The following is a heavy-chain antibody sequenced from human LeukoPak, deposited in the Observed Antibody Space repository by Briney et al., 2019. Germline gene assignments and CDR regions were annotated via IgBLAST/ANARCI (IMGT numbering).Heavy chain of an antibody. CDR1: GFTFSSYA. D-gene: IGHD1-26*01. Sequence: PGGSLRLSCAASGFTFSSYAMSWVRQAPGKGLEWVSAISGSGGSTYYADSVKGRFTISRDNSKNTLYLQMNSLRAEDTAVYYCAKGGSYPSDYYYYYMDVWGQGSLVTVS. V-gene: IGHV3-23*01. J-gene: IGHJ6*03. CDR2: ISGSGGST. CDR3: AKGGSYPSDYYYYYMDV.